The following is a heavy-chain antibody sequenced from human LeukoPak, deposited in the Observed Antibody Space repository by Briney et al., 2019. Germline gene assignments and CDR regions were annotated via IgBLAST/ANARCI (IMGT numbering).Heavy chain of an antibody. Sequence: SETLSLTCTVSGGSISSYYWSWIRQPPGKGLEWIGSIYYSGSTYYNPSLKSRVTISVDTSKDQFSLKLSSVTAADTAVYYCARQTSSSLDYYYYMDVWGKGTTVTISS. D-gene: IGHD6-13*01. CDR1: GGSISSYY. CDR3: ARQTSSSLDYYYYMDV. CDR2: IYYSGST. J-gene: IGHJ6*03. V-gene: IGHV4-59*05.